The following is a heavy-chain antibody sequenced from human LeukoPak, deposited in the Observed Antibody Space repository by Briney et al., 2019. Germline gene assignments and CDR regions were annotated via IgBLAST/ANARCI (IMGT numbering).Heavy chain of an antibody. CDR1: GFTFSSYS. CDR2: ISSSSIYI. D-gene: IGHD3-3*01. V-gene: IGHV3-21*01. J-gene: IGHJ6*03. Sequence: GGSLRLSCAASGFTFSSYSMNWVRQAPGKGLEWVSSISSSSIYIYYADSVKGRFTISRDNAKNSLYLQMNSLRAEDTAVYYCARGENTIFGVVNYYYYYMDVWGKGTTVTVSS. CDR3: ARGENTIFGVVNYYYYYMDV.